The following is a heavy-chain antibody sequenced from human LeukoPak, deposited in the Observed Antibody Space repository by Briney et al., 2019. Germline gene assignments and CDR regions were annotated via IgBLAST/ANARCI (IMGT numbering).Heavy chain of an antibody. CDR3: ARYSTSSIYSGMDV. CDR1: GYTLTSYW. Sequence: GESLKISCKGSGYTLTSYWIAWVRQIPGKGLEWMGLIYPGDSHPGTSDTRYSPSFQGQVTISADKSISTAYLQSSSLKATDTAVYYCARYSTSSIYSGMDVWGQGTTVTVSS. V-gene: IGHV5-51*01. CDR2: IYPGDSHPGTSDT. D-gene: IGHD2-15*01. J-gene: IGHJ6*02.